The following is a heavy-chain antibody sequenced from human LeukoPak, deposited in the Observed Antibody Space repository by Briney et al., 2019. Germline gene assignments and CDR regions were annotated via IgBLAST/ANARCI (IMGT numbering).Heavy chain of an antibody. J-gene: IGHJ4*02. CDR2: ITGSGGST. CDR1: GFTFNNYA. Sequence: PGGSLRLSCAASGFTFNNYAMSWVRQAPGKGLEWVSTITGSGGSTYSADSVRGRFTISRDNAKNSMYLQMNSLRAEDTAVYYCARDRLTSGSYFFDYWGQGTLVTVSS. CDR3: ARDRLTSGSYFFDY. D-gene: IGHD1-26*01. V-gene: IGHV3-23*01.